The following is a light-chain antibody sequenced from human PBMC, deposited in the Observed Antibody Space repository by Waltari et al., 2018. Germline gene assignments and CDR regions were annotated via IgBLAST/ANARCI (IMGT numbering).Light chain of an antibody. CDR3: YSAADNSLV. CDR1: VLAKEY. CDR2: KDS. J-gene: IGLJ2*01. Sequence: SYELTQPSSVSVSPGQTASITCSGDVLAKEYARWFQQKPGQAPLVVIYKDSERPSGIPERFSGSSSGTTVTLTVSGAQVDDEADYYCYSAADNSLVFGGGTKLTVL. V-gene: IGLV3-27*01.